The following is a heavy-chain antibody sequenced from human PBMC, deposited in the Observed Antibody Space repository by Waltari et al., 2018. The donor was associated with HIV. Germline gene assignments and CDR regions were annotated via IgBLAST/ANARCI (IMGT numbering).Heavy chain of an antibody. CDR3: ATGQQVWETWSQLDY. CDR2: ISFDGSNQ. J-gene: IGHJ4*02. Sequence: QVQLVESGGGVVQPGRSVRLSCAASGFTFRTYGMPWVRQAPGKGLEWVAVISFDGSNQYYADSVRGRFTISRDNSKKKVFLQMNSLRLDDSALYYCATGQQVWETWSQLDYWGQGTLVIVSS. CDR1: GFTFRTYG. D-gene: IGHD1-1*01. V-gene: IGHV3-30*03.